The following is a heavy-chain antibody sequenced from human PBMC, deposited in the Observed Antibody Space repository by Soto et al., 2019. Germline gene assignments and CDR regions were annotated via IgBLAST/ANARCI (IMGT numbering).Heavy chain of an antibody. D-gene: IGHD3-10*01. V-gene: IGHV3-11*01. J-gene: IGHJ4*02. CDR1: GFTLSGYY. CDR3: AREIGNRLPYGPVDY. Sequence: QVQLVESGGGLVGPGGSLRLTCAASGFTLSGYYMTWRRQTPGKGLEWVSFIGKTGSDIHYADSVEGRFTISRDNAKNSLYLQMNSLRAEDTAVYYCAREIGNRLPYGPVDYWGQGTLVTVSS. CDR2: IGKTGSDI.